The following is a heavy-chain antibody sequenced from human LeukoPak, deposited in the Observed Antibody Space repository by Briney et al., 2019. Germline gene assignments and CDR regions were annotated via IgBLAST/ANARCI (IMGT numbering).Heavy chain of an antibody. Sequence: GGSLRLSCAASGFTVSLNFMNWVRQAPGTGLEWVSIIHPDGVTHYSDSVKGRSTISRDNSNNILYLQMNGLRAEDTAVYSCAGGRGYIIDYWGQGTLVTVSS. D-gene: IGHD5-18*01. CDR3: AGGRGYIIDY. CDR2: IHPDGVT. CDR1: GFTVSLNF. J-gene: IGHJ4*02. V-gene: IGHV3-53*01.